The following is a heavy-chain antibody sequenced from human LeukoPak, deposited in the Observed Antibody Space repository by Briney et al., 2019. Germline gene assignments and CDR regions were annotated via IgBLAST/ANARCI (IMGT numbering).Heavy chain of an antibody. CDR1: GCTLIKSA. J-gene: IGHJ5*02. V-gene: IGHV1-58*01. CDR2: IIVGRGQT. D-gene: IGHD3-10*01. CDR3: AAGDTLVRGVIIPFAP. Sequence: GASVNVSFKASGCTLIKSAVQWVRQARGQSGEWVGWIIVGRGQTRYAQKFQERVTITRDMSTSTAFLELSSLRSEDSAVYYCAAGDTLVRGVIIPFAPWGQGTLVTVSS.